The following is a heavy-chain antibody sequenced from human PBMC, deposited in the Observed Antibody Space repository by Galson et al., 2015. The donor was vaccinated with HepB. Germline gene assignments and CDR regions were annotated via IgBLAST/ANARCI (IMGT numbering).Heavy chain of an antibody. CDR3: ARGWNWFDP. CDR1: GYTLTELS. D-gene: IGHD2-15*01. Sequence: SVKVSCKVSGYTLTELSMHWVRQAPGKGLEWMGIINPSGGNTGYAQKFQGRVTMTRNTSISTAYMELSSLRSEDTAVYYCARGWNWFDPWGQGTLVTVSS. CDR2: INPSGGNT. J-gene: IGHJ5*02. V-gene: IGHV1-46*01.